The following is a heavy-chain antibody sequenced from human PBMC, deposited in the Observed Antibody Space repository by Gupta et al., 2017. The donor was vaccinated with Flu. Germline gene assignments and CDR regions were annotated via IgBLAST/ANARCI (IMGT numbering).Heavy chain of an antibody. Sequence: QVHLQESGPRLVKPSETLSITCTVSGVSIGSYSWTWIRQPPGKGLEWIAYIYSRGSTNYNPPLKSRVTISVVTSKNQFSLELSSVTAADTAVYYCARHDYYEDCDYWGQGTLVTVSS. CDR2: IYSRGST. V-gene: IGHV4-59*01. CDR1: GVSIGSYS. D-gene: IGHD3-22*01. CDR3: ARHDYYEDCDY. J-gene: IGHJ4*02.